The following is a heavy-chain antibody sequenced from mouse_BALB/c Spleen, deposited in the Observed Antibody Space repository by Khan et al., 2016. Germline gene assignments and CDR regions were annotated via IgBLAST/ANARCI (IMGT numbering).Heavy chain of an antibody. CDR2: INPDSYTI. J-gene: IGHJ3*01. D-gene: IGHD1-1*01. CDR3: ARAGYYGYRAY. Sequence: EVQLQESGGGLVHPGGSLKLSCAASGFDFSRYWMSWFRQAPGKGLEWIGEINPDSYTINYTPSLKDKFIISRDNAKNTLYLQMSKVRSEDTALXYCARAGYYGYRAYWGQGTLVTVSA. V-gene: IGHV4-1*02. CDR1: GFDFSRYW.